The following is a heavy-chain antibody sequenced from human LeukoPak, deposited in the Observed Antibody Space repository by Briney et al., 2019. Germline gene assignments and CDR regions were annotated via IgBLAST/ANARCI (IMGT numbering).Heavy chain of an antibody. Sequence: ASVKVSCKASGYTFTGYYMYWVRQAPGQGLEWMGWINPNSGGTNYAQKFQGRVTMTRDTSISTAYMELSRLRSDDTAVYYCAKKAAYNWNSHDVFDIWGQGTMVTVSS. CDR3: AKKAAYNWNSHDVFDI. CDR2: INPNSGGT. J-gene: IGHJ3*02. CDR1: GYTFTGYY. D-gene: IGHD1-7*01. V-gene: IGHV1-2*02.